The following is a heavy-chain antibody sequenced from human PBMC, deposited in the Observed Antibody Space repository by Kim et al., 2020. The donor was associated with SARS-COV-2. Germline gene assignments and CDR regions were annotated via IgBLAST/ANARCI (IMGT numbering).Heavy chain of an antibody. CDR3: ARDYYDSSGYSYLFDY. Sequence: SVKGRFTIARDNSKNTLYLQMNSLRAEDTAVYYCARDYYDSSGYSYLFDYWGQGTLVTVSS. J-gene: IGHJ4*02. V-gene: IGHV3-30*07. D-gene: IGHD3-22*01.